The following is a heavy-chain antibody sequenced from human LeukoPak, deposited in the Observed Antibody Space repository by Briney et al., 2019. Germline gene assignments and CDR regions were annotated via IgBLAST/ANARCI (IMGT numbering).Heavy chain of an antibody. CDR3: ARDRSIFGVVRGMDV. V-gene: IGHV4-59*01. D-gene: IGHD3-3*01. J-gene: IGHJ6*03. Sequence: SETLSLTCTVSGGSISSYYWSWIRQPPGKGLEWIGYIYYSGSTNYNPSLKSRVTISVDTSKNQFSLKLSSVTAADTAVYYCARDRSIFGVVRGMDVWGKGTTVTVSS. CDR1: GGSISSYY. CDR2: IYYSGST.